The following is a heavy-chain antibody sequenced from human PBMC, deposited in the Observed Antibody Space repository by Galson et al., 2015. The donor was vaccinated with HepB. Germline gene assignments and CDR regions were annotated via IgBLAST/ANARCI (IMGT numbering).Heavy chain of an antibody. J-gene: IGHJ3*02. CDR2: ISSSSSYI. CDR3: ARDSLYRSSTSCSNDI. Sequence: SLRLSCAASGFTFSSYSMNWVRQAPGKGLEWVSSISSSSSYIYYADSVKGRFTISRDNAKNSLYLQMNSLRAEDTAVYYCARDSLYRSSTSCSNDIWGQGTMVTVSS. D-gene: IGHD2-2*01. V-gene: IGHV3-21*01. CDR1: GFTFSSYS.